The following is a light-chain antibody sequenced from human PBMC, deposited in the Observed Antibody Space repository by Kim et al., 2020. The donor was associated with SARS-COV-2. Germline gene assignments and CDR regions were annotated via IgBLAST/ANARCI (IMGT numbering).Light chain of an antibody. V-gene: IGKV1-39*01. CDR2: AAS. Sequence: DIQMTQSPSSLAASVGDRVTIACRASQSINTYLNWYQQKPGEAPKLLIYAASTLQSGVPSRFSGSGSGTDFTLTISSLQPEDFAIYYCQQSHTAPLLTFGGGTQVDIK. J-gene: IGKJ4*01. CDR1: QSINTY. CDR3: QQSHTAPLLT.